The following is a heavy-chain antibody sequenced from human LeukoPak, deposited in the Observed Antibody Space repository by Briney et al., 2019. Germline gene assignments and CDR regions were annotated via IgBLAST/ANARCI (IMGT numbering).Heavy chain of an antibody. J-gene: IGHJ6*02. CDR2: ISTDASSR. CDR3: ASYLTSIPSGMDV. D-gene: IGHD2/OR15-2a*01. V-gene: IGHV3-74*01. CDR1: GFTFSSYW. Sequence: PGGSLRLSCAASGFTFSSYWMHWLRQEPRKGLVWVSLISTDASSRSYADSVKGRFTISRDNGKNTLYLQMNSLRAEDTAVYYCASYLTSIPSGMDVWGQGATVTVSS.